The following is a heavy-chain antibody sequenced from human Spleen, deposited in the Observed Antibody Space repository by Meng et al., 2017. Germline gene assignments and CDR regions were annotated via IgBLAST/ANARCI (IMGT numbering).Heavy chain of an antibody. CDR2: INHSGST. CDR1: GGFFSDYY. CDR3: AGDYGDFLEFDP. J-gene: IGHJ5*02. Sequence: QGPVQAWGEGQVEPSGTRAPCVVFSGGFFSDYYWSGIRQPPGKGLEWIGEINHSGSTNYNPSLESRATISVDTSQNNLSLKLSSVTAADSAVYYCAGDYGDFLEFDPWGQGTLVTVSS. D-gene: IGHD4-17*01. V-gene: IGHV4-34*01.